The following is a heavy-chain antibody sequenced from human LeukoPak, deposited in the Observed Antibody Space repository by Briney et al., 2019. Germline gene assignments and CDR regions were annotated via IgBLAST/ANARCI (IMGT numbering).Heavy chain of an antibody. CDR3: ARVLDTGTARAFDI. CDR1: GFTFDDYG. Sequence: GGSVRPSCAASGFTFDDYGMDWVRQSPGRGLEWVSAINWNGGSTGYADSVQGRFTISRDNAKNSLYLQMNSLRAEDTALYYCARVLDTGTARAFDIWGQGTMVTVSS. D-gene: IGHD6-13*01. CDR2: INWNGGST. V-gene: IGHV3-20*04. J-gene: IGHJ3*02.